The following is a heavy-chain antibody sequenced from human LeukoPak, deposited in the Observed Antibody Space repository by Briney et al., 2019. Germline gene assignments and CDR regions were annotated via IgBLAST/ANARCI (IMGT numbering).Heavy chain of an antibody. V-gene: IGHV3-48*01. CDR2: ISSGSSTI. J-gene: IGHJ6*02. D-gene: IGHD2-2*01. CDR1: GFTFSSYS. CDR3: ARADCSSTSCYDYYYYGMAV. Sequence: GGSLRLSCAASGFTFSSYSMNWVRQAPGKGLEWVSYISSGSSTIYYADSVKGRFTISRDNAKNSLYLQMNSLRAEDTAVYYCARADCSSTSCYDYYYYGMAVWGQGTTVTVSS.